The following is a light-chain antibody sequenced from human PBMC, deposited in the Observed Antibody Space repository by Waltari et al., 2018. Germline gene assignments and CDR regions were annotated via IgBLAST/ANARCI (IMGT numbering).Light chain of an antibody. CDR2: DAS. V-gene: IGKV3-20*01. Sequence: EIVLTQSPGTLALSPGERATLSCRASQSVGRALAWYQQKPGQAPRLLISDASSRATGISDQFSGSGSGTDFSLTISRVEPEDFAFYFCQMYVRLPVTFGQGTKVEVK. J-gene: IGKJ1*01. CDR3: QMYVRLPVT. CDR1: QSVGRA.